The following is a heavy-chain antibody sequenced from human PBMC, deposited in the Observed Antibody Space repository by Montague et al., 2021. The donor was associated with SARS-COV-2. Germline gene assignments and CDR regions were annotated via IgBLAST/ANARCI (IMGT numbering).Heavy chain of an antibody. CDR3: ARPAYKRLNFGDYDL. CDR1: GYSISDGYQ. CDR2: MSASGTT. D-gene: IGHD4-17*01. V-gene: IGHV4-38-2*02. Sequence: SETLSLTCSVSGYSISDGYQWGWIRQPPGRGLEWIGSMSASGTTHHNPSLMSRVTMSIDTSRNQISLKLSSVSAADSASYYCARPAYKRLNFGDYDLWGQGALVTVSS. J-gene: IGHJ5*02.